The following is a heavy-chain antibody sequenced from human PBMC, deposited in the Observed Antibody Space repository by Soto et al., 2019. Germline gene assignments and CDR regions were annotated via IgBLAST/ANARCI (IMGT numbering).Heavy chain of an antibody. J-gene: IGHJ6*03. CDR2: IRCSGGST. D-gene: IGHD6-13*01. CDR3: AKRAYSSSWYVYYMEV. Sequence: SLRLSCAASGFTFSSYDMSWVRQAPGKGLEWVSGIRCSGGSTYYADSVKGRFTISRDNSKNTLYLQMSSLRAEDTAVYYCAKRAYSSSWYVYYMEVWGKGTPVTVSS. V-gene: IGHV3-23*01. CDR1: GFTFSSYD.